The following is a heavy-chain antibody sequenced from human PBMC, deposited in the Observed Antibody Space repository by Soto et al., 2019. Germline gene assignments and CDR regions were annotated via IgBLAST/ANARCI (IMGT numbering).Heavy chain of an antibody. V-gene: IGHV1-3*01. CDR1: GCTFTSYL. J-gene: IGHJ4*02. Sequence: GASVKVSCKASGCTFTSYLMHWLRQAPGQRLEWMGWINGGNGDTKYSQKFQGRVTITRDTSASTAHMEVSSLRSEDTAVYYCARDLGTDIVATVAGYWGQGTLVTVSS. CDR2: INGGNGDT. CDR3: ARDLGTDIVATVAGY. D-gene: IGHD5-12*01.